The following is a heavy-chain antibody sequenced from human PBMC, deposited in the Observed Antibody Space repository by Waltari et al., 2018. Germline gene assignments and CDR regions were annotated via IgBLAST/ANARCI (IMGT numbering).Heavy chain of an antibody. CDR1: GGPISSSTYY. Sequence: QLQLQESGPGLVKPSETLSTTCTVSGGPISSSTYYWGWIRQTPGKGLECIGSIYYSGTTYHNPSLKSRITISIDTSQNQFSLKLYSVTAADTAVYYCARLPLNYAVDVWGQGTTVTVSS. D-gene: IGHD3-9*01. CDR3: ARLPLNYAVDV. J-gene: IGHJ6*02. CDR2: IYYSGTT. V-gene: IGHV4-39*07.